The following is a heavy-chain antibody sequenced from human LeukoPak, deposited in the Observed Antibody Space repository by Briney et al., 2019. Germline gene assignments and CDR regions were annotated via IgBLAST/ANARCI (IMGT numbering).Heavy chain of an antibody. Sequence: GGSLGLSCAASGFTFSGSWMCWLRQAPGKGLEWVADINEEGKNKYYVDSVKGRFTISRDNAKNSLYLQMNSLRVEDTSIYYCARDMFIGGQGTLVTVAP. D-gene: IGHD3-10*02. V-gene: IGHV3-7*01. J-gene: IGHJ1*01. CDR1: GFTFSGSW. CDR2: INEEGKNK. CDR3: ARDMFI.